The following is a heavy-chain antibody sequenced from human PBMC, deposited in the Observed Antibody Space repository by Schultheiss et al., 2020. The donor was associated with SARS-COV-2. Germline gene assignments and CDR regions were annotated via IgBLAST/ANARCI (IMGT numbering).Heavy chain of an antibody. Sequence: SETLSLTCAVSGGSISSYYWSWIRQPAGKGLEWIGRAYPSGSTYYNPSLKSRVTISIDTSKNQFSLKLSSVTAADTAVYYCARGDCSGGSCYSGWFDPWGQGTLVTVSS. J-gene: IGHJ5*02. V-gene: IGHV4-4*07. D-gene: IGHD2-15*01. CDR3: ARGDCSGGSCYSGWFDP. CDR1: GGSISSYY. CDR2: AYPSGST.